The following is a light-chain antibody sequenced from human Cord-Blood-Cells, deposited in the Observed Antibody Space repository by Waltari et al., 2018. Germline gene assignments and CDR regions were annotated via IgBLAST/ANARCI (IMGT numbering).Light chain of an antibody. CDR1: KLGDNY. CDR3: QAWDSSTVRV. CDR2: QDS. J-gene: IGLJ2*01. V-gene: IGLV3-1*01. Sequence: SYELTQPPSVSVSPGQTASITCSGDKLGDNYACWYQQKPGQSPVLVIYQDSKRPSGLPERFSGSNSGNTATLTISGTQAMDEADYYCQAWDSSTVRVFGGGTKLTVL.